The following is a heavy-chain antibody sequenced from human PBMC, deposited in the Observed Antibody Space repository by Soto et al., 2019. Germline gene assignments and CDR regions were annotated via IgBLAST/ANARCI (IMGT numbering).Heavy chain of an antibody. Sequence: SETLSLTCTVSGGSISSYYWSWIRQPPGKGLEWIGYIYFRGTTNYNPSLKSRETMSTDTSKNQISLKLHSVTAADTAVYYCARMNYYDTSGYPFDYWGQGMMVTVS. CDR2: IYFRGTT. CDR1: GGSISSYY. D-gene: IGHD3-22*01. CDR3: ARMNYYDTSGYPFDY. J-gene: IGHJ4*02. V-gene: IGHV4-59*01.